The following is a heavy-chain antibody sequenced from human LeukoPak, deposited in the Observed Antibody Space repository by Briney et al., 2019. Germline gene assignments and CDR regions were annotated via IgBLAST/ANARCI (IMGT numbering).Heavy chain of an antibody. J-gene: IGHJ4*02. CDR2: INHSGST. CDR3: ARVAGPALRYFDWLFPRSGFDY. V-gene: IGHV4-34*01. Sequence: PSETLSLTCAVYGGSFSGYYWSWIRQPPGKGLEWIGEINHSGSTNYNPSLKSRVTISVDPSKNQFSLKVSSVTAADTAVYYCARVAGPALRYFDWLFPRSGFDYWGQGTLVTVSS. CDR1: GGSFSGYY. D-gene: IGHD3-9*01.